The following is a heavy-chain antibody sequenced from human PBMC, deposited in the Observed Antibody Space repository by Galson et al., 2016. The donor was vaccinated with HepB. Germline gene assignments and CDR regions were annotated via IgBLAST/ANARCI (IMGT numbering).Heavy chain of an antibody. CDR3: AAEVKGGYYYNPQYVQH. CDR1: GDTFSNYG. CDR2: INPILETT. J-gene: IGHJ1*01. D-gene: IGHD3-22*01. Sequence: VKVSCKASGDTFSNYGISWVRQAPGQGLEWMGGINPILETTNYAQTFQGRVTITADKFSTTAYMELSSLRSEDTAVYYCAAEVKGGYYYNPQYVQHWGQGTLVTVSS. V-gene: IGHV1-69*10.